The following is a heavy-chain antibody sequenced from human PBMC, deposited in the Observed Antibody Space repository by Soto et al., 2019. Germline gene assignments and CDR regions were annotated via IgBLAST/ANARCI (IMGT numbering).Heavy chain of an antibody. CDR3: ASSVAKYYYYGMDV. Sequence: VQLVQSGAEVKKPGSSVKVSCKASGGTFSSYAISWVRQAPGQGLEWMGGIIPIFGTANYAQKFQGRVTIXAXEXXSTAYMELSSLRSEDTAVYYCASSVAKYYYYGMDVWGQGTTVTVSS. CDR1: GGTFSSYA. V-gene: IGHV1-69*12. J-gene: IGHJ6*02. CDR2: IIPIFGTA. D-gene: IGHD5-12*01.